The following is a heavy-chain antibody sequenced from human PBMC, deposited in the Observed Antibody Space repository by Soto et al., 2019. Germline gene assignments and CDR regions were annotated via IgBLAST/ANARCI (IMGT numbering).Heavy chain of an antibody. CDR1: GFTFSSYS. V-gene: IGHV3-21*03. CDR3: ARVKFTAAGGTFDF. D-gene: IGHD6-13*01. CDR2: ISGSGSYI. J-gene: IGHJ4*02. Sequence: GGSLRLSCAASGFTFSSYSINWVRQAPGKGLEWVSSISGSGSYIYYADSVKGRLTISRDNAKNSLYLQTNSLRVEDTAVFYCARVKFTAAGGTFDFWGQGLLVTV.